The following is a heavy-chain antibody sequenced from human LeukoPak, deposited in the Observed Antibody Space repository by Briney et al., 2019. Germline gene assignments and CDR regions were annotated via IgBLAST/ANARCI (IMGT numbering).Heavy chain of an antibody. J-gene: IGHJ5*02. D-gene: IGHD3-9*01. CDR2: ISSSSSYI. CDR1: GFTFSSYS. V-gene: IGHV3-21*01. CDR3: ARDYYDILTGRYGFDP. Sequence: PGGSLRLSCAASGFTFSSYSMNWVRQAPGKGLEWVSSISSSSSYIYYADSVKGRFTISRDNAENTLYLQMNSLRAEDTAVYYCARDYYDILTGRYGFDPWGQGTLVTVSS.